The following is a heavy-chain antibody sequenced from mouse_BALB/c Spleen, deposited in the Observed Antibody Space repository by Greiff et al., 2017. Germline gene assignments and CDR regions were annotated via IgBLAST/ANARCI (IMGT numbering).Heavy chain of an antibody. CDR2: IWGDGST. CDR1: GFSLTGYG. D-gene: IGHD3-1*01. CDR3: AREQLGLRWFDY. V-gene: IGHV2-6-7*01. J-gene: IGHJ2*01. Sequence: QVQLQQSGPGLVAPSQSLSITCTVSGFSLTGYGVTWVRQPPGKGLEWLGMIWGDGSTDYNSALKSRLSISKDNSKSQVFLKMNSLQTDDTARYYCAREQLGLRWFDYWGQGTTLTVSS.